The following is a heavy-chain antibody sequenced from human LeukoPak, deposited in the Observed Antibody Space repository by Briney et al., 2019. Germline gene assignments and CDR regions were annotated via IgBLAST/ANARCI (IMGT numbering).Heavy chain of an antibody. D-gene: IGHD2-2*01. J-gene: IGHJ6*03. V-gene: IGHV3-74*01. CDR1: GFTFSSYW. CDR2: INSDGSST. Sequence: PGGSLRLSCAASGFTFSSYWMHWVRQAPGKGLVWVSRINSDGSSTSYADSVKGRFTISRDNAKSTLYLQMNSLRAEDTAVYYCARDFEYCSSTSCPYYYYYMDVWGKGTTVTVSS. CDR3: ARDFEYCSSTSCPYYYYYMDV.